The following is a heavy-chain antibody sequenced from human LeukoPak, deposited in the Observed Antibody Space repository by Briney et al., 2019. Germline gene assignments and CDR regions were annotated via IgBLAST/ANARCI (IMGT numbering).Heavy chain of an antibody. CDR2: IWNDGSYE. Sequence: PGRALRLSCAASGFIFSNYGMHWVRQAPGRGLEWVAVIWNDGSYEHYTDSVKGRFTISRDNSKNTLFLQLNSLRPEDTAVYYCAKPTWGSGSFLIDFWGQGTLVTASS. V-gene: IGHV3-33*06. J-gene: IGHJ4*02. CDR3: AKPTWGSGSFLIDF. CDR1: GFIFSNYG. D-gene: IGHD1-26*01.